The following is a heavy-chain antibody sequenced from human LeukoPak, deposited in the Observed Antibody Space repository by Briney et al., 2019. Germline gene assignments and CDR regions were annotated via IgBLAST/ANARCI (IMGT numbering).Heavy chain of an antibody. V-gene: IGHV2-5*01. D-gene: IGHD3-10*01. CDR1: GFSLSTSGVG. CDR3: ARYYGSGSYNY. Sequence: SGPTLVKPTQTLTLTCTFSGFSLSTSGVGVGWIRQPPGKALEWLALIFWNDDKRYSPSLKSRLTITKDTSKNQVVLTMTNMDPVDTATYYCARYYGSGSYNYRGQGTLVTVSS. J-gene: IGHJ4*02. CDR2: IFWNDDK.